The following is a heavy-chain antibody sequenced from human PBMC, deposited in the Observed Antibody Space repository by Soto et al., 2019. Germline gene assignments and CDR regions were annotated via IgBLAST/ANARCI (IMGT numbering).Heavy chain of an antibody. V-gene: IGHV1-69*13. CDR3: ARVARAPKSGYKNNWFDP. Sequence: SVKVSCKASGGTFSSYAISWVRQAPGQGLEWMGGIIPIFGTANYAQKFQGRVTITADESTSTAYMELSSLRSEDTTVYYCARVARAPKSGYKNNWFDPWGQGTLVTVSS. J-gene: IGHJ5*02. CDR2: IIPIFGTA. CDR1: GGTFSSYA. D-gene: IGHD3-22*01.